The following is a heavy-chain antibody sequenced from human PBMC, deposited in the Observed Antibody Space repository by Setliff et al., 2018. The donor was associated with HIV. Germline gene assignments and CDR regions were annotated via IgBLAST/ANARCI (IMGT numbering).Heavy chain of an antibody. CDR1: GGTFSSYA. J-gene: IGHJ5*02. D-gene: IGHD3-10*01. V-gene: IGHV1-69*05. CDR2: IIPIFGTA. CDR3: ARGITMVRGPEENWFDP. Sequence: GASVKVSCKASGGTFSSYAISWVRQAPGQGLEWMGGIIPIFGTANYAQKFQGRVTITTDESTSTAYMELSSPRSEDTAVYYCARGITMVRGPEENWFDPWGQGTLVTVSS.